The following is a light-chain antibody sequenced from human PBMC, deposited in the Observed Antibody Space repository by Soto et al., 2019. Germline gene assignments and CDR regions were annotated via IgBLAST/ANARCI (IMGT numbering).Light chain of an antibody. CDR1: SSDVGGYNY. J-gene: IGLJ2*01. Sequence: QSVLTQPPSASGSPGQSVTISCTGTSSDVGGYNYVSWYQQHPGKAPKFMIYEVSKRPSGVPDRFSGSKSGNTASLTVSGLQAEDEADYYCSSYAGSNKGVFGGGTKLTVL. V-gene: IGLV2-8*01. CDR3: SSYAGSNKGV. CDR2: EVS.